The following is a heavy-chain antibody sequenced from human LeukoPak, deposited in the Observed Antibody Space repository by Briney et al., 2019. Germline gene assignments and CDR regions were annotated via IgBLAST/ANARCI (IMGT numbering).Heavy chain of an antibody. CDR2: ISAYNGNT. Sequence: ASVKVSCKASGYTFTSYGISWVRQAPGQGLEWMGWISAYNGNTNYAQKLQGRVTMTTDTSTSTAYMELRSPRSDDTAVYYCNLVGATGGEDYWGQGTLVTVSS. V-gene: IGHV1-18*01. J-gene: IGHJ4*02. CDR1: GYTFTSYG. D-gene: IGHD1-26*01. CDR3: NLVGATGGEDY.